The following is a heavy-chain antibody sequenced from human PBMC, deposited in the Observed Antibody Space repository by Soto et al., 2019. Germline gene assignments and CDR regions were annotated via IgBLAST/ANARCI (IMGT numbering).Heavy chain of an antibody. V-gene: IGHV4-59*01. CDR2: VYNSGST. Sequence: SETLSLTCPVSGGSISSNYWTWIRQPPGKGLEWIGYVYNSGSTNYNPSLKSRVTISEETSKSQFSLKVNSMTAADTAVYYCARYRREAVAGYTLDNWGQGMLVTVSS. CDR3: ARYRREAVAGYTLDN. CDR1: GGSISSNY. J-gene: IGHJ4*02. D-gene: IGHD6-13*01.